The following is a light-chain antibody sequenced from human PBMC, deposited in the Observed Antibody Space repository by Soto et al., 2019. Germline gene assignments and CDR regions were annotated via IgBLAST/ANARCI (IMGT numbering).Light chain of an antibody. CDR2: DAS. CDR3: QLRSNWPPLT. J-gene: IGKJ4*01. CDR1: QSVSSY. Sequence: EIVLTQSPATLSLSPGERATLSCRASQSVSSYLAWYQQKPGQAPRLLIYDASNRATGIPARFSGSGSGTEFTLTILSREPEDFAVYYCQLRSNWPPLTFGGGTKVEI. V-gene: IGKV3-11*01.